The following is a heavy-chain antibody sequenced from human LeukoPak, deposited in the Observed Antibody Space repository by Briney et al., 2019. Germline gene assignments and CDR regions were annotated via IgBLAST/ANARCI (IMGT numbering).Heavy chain of an antibody. CDR3: ARHQRQLWYAFDI. D-gene: IGHD5-18*01. Sequence: PSETLSLTCTVSGDSISSYYWSWIRQSPGKGLEWIGYIYYIGNTKYNPSFGSRVTTSVDMSKNEISLKLNSVTDADTGLYYCARHQRQLWYAFDIWGQGTRVAVSS. J-gene: IGHJ3*02. CDR2: IYYIGNT. CDR1: GDSISSYY. V-gene: IGHV4-59*08.